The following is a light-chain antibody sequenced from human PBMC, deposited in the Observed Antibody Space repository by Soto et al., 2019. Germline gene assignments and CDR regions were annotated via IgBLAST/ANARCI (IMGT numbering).Light chain of an antibody. CDR1: QSVSSY. CDR3: QQRRTWPLT. J-gene: IGKJ4*01. Sequence: IGWPQSPDTLSLSPGERATLSCWASQSVSSYLAWYQQKPGQAPRLLIYDASNRATGVPARFSGGGSGTDFTLTISSLEPEDFAVYYCQQRRTWPLTFGGGTKVDI. CDR2: DAS. V-gene: IGKV3-11*01.